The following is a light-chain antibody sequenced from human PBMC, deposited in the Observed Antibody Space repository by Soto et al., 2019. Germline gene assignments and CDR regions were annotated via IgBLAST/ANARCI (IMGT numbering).Light chain of an antibody. CDR2: DAA. CDR3: QQTSSDPFT. V-gene: IGKV1-39*01. J-gene: IGKJ3*01. CDR1: QHISEY. Sequence: DIHMTQSPSSLSASVGYRFTITCQASQHISEYLNWYQYKPGKAPNLLIFDAASLQSGVPSRFSGGGSRTDFTLTITSLQPEDFETYYCQQTSSDPFTFGPGTKVDIK.